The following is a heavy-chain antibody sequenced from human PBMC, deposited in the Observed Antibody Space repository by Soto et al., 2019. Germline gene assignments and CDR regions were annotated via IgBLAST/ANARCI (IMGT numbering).Heavy chain of an antibody. CDR2: INYSGSS. V-gene: IGHV4-59*08. J-gene: IGHJ2*01. D-gene: IGHD4-17*01. Sequence: QVQLQESGPGLLKPSETLSLTCTLSGGSIGTDYWSWIRQSPGRGLEWIGFINYSGSSTYNPSLKSRVTILVDKSRNRFSLRLNSVTAADTAVYYCARRNMPYSDYSWSFDLWGRGTLVTVSS. CDR1: GGSIGTDY. CDR3: ARRNMPYSDYSWSFDL.